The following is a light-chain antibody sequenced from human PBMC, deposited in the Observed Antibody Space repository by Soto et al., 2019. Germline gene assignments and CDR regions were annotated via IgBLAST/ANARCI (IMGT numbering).Light chain of an antibody. CDR1: QSIGRW. CDR2: DAS. V-gene: IGKV1-5*01. CDR3: QQYYSYWT. J-gene: IGKJ1*01. Sequence: DIQMTQSPSTLSASVGDTVTVTCRASQSIGRWLAWYQQKPGKXPXXLIFDASTLENGVPARFSGSRSGPEFSLTISSLQPDDFATYYCQQYYSYWTFGQGTKVDIK.